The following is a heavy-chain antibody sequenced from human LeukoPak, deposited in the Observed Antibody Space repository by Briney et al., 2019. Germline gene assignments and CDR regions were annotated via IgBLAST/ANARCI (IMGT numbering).Heavy chain of an antibody. J-gene: IGHJ3*02. CDR2: FSGSGGST. CDR3: ASEVTTHAFEI. Sequence: GGSLRLSCSASVFTFSCYAMSWVRQAPGKGLEWVSAFSGSGGSTYYADYVKGRFNISRDNSKNTLYLQMNSLKAEDTAVYYCASEVTTHAFEIWGQGTMVTVSS. V-gene: IGHV3-23*01. CDR1: VFTFSCYA. D-gene: IGHD4-17*01.